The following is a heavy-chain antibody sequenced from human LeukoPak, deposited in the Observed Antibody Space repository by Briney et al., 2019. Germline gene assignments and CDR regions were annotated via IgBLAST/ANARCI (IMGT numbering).Heavy chain of an antibody. J-gene: IGHJ4*02. Sequence: PGGSLRLSCAASGFNFNNYVMHWVRQAPGKGLEWVAVISYDGYNKYYADSVKGRFTISRDNSKNTLYLQMNSLRAEDTAVYYCAKNGVSSSWDFDYWGQGTLVAVSS. CDR2: ISYDGYNK. CDR1: GFNFNNYV. CDR3: AKNGVSSSWDFDY. V-gene: IGHV3-30*18. D-gene: IGHD6-13*01.